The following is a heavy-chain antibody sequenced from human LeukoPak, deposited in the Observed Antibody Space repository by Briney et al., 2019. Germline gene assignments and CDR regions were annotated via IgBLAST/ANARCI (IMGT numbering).Heavy chain of an antibody. D-gene: IGHD3-3*01. J-gene: IGHJ4*02. V-gene: IGHV3-23*01. Sequence: GGSLRLSCAASGFTVSSNYMSWVRQAPGKGLEWVSAISGSGGSTYYADSVKGRFTISRDNSKNTLYLQMNSLRAEDTAVYYCAKGVDGEYLDYWGQGTLVTVSS. CDR3: AKGVDGEYLDY. CDR1: GFTVSSNY. CDR2: ISGSGGST.